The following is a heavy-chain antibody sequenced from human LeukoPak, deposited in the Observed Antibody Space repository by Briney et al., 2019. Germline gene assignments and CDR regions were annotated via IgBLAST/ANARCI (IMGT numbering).Heavy chain of an antibody. CDR3: ARAGTYRDYYYYMDV. CDR2: IYHSGST. Sequence: PSETLSLTCGVHGGSFSGYYWSWIRQPPGKWLEWIGEIYHSGSTNYNPSLKSRVTISVDTSKNQFSLKLSSVTAADTAVYYCARAGTYRDYYYYMDVWGKGTTVTVSS. CDR1: GGSFSGYY. V-gene: IGHV4-34*01. J-gene: IGHJ6*03. D-gene: IGHD6-13*01.